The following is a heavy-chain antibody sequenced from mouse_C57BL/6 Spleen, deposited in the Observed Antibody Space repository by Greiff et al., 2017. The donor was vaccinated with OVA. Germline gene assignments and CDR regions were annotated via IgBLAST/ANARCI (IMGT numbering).Heavy chain of an antibody. CDR2: ISSGGSYT. Sequence: EVQRVESGGDLVKPGGSLKLSCAASGFTFSSYGMSWVRQTPDKRLEWVATISSGGSYTYYPDSVKGRFTISRDNAKNTLYLQMSSLKSEDTAMYYCARHDYGSSYGYAMDYWGQGTSVTVSP. J-gene: IGHJ4*01. D-gene: IGHD1-1*01. CDR3: ARHDYGSSYGYAMDY. CDR1: GFTFSSYG. V-gene: IGHV5-6*01.